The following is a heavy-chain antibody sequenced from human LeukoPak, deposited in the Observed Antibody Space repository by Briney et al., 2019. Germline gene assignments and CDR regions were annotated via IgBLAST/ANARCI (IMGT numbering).Heavy chain of an antibody. V-gene: IGHV4-39*07. Sequence: SETLSLTCTVSGGSISSSSYYWGWIRQPPGKGLECIGSIYYSGSTYYNPSLKSRVTISVDTSKNQFSLKLSSVIAADTAVYYCARAVRDRGVILPWFDPWGQGTLVTVSS. J-gene: IGHJ5*02. CDR2: IYYSGST. D-gene: IGHD3-10*01. CDR3: ARAVRDRGVILPWFDP. CDR1: GGSISSSSYY.